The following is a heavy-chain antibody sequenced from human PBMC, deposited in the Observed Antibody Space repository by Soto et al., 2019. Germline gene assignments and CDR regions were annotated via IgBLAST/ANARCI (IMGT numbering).Heavy chain of an antibody. CDR3: TRRGGYSYYFDY. V-gene: IGHV3-21*01. CDR2: ITSSTSYI. Sequence: EVQLVESGGGLVKPGGSLRLSCAASGFTFSSYSMNWVRQAPGKGLEWVSSITSSTSYIYYAGSAKGRFTISRHNAKNPLSLQMNSLRAEDTAVYYCTRRGGYSYYFDYWGQGTLVTVSS. CDR1: GFTFSSYS. D-gene: IGHD5-18*01. J-gene: IGHJ4*02.